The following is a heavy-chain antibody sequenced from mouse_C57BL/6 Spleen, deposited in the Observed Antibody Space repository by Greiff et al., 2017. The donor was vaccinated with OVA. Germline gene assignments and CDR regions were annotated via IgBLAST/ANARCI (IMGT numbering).Heavy chain of an antibody. CDR2: INPGSGGT. CDR3: ARSGITTGSGFAY. V-gene: IGHV1-54*01. D-gene: IGHD1-1*01. CDR1: GYAFTNYL. Sequence: QVQLQQSGAELVRPGTSVKVSCKASGYAFTNYLIEWVKQRPGQGLEWIGVINPGSGGTNYNEKFKGKATLTADKSSSTAYMQLSSLTSEDSAVYFCARSGITTGSGFAYWGQGTLVTVSA. J-gene: IGHJ3*01.